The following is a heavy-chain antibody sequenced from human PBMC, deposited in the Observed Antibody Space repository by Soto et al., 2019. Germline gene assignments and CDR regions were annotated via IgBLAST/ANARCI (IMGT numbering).Heavy chain of an antibody. D-gene: IGHD6-13*01. CDR3: ARGWGSSWYGGFDY. J-gene: IGHJ4*02. Sequence: QVQLQQWGAGLLKPSETLSLTCAVYGGSFSGYYWSWIRQPPGKGLEWIGEINHSGSTNYNPSLKSRVTISVDTSKNQFSLKLSSVTAADTAVDYCARGWGSSWYGGFDYWGQGTLVTVSS. CDR1: GGSFSGYY. V-gene: IGHV4-34*01. CDR2: INHSGST.